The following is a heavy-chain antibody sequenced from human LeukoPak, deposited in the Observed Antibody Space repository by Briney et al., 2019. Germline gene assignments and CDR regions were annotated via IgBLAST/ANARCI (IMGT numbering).Heavy chain of an antibody. CDR3: ARRMGGDGYNPNWFDP. J-gene: IGHJ5*02. V-gene: IGHV3-21*01. D-gene: IGHD5-24*01. CDR2: ISGSSTYI. Sequence: IPGGSLRLSCAASGFTFSSYTMNWVRQAPGKGLQWVSSISGSSTYIYYADSVKGRFTISRDNAKNSLYLQMSSLRAEDTAVYYCARRMGGDGYNPNWFDPWGQGTLVTVSS. CDR1: GFTFSSYT.